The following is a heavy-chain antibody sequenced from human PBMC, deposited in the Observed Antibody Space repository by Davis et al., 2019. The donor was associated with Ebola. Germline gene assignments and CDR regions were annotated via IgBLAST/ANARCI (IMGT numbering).Heavy chain of an antibody. CDR1: GGSVSSGSYY. V-gene: IGHV4-61*01. CDR3: AGRSYYGSGSPLDY. D-gene: IGHD3-10*01. Sequence: PSETLSLTCTVSGGSVSSGSYYWSWIRQPPGKGLEWIGYIYYSGSTNYNPSLKSRVTISVDTSKNQFSLKLSSVTAADTAVYYCAGRSYYGSGSPLDYWGQGTLVTVSS. J-gene: IGHJ4*02. CDR2: IYYSGST.